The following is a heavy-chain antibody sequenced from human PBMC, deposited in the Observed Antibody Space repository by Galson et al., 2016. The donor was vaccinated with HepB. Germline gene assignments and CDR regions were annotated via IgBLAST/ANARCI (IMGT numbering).Heavy chain of an antibody. CDR3: ARRRNYYDSSGYYHDWFDP. D-gene: IGHD3-22*01. CDR2: IYYSGST. J-gene: IGHJ5*02. V-gene: IGHV4-59*08. CDR1: GGSISSYY. Sequence: SETLSLTCTVSGGSISSYYWTWIRQPPGKGLEWIGYIYYSGSTNYNPSLKSQVTISVDTSKNQFSLKLSSATAADTAVYYCARRRNYYDSSGYYHDWFDPWGQGTLVTVSS.